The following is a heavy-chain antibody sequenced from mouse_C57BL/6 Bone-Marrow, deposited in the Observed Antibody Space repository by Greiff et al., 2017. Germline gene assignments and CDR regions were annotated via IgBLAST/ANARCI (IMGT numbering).Heavy chain of an antibody. CDR3: ARQGPHAMDY. CDR2: ISNGGGST. Sequence: EVKLVESGGGLVQPGGSLKLSCAASGFTFSDYYMYWVRQTPEKRLEWVAYISNGGGSTYYPDTVKGRFTISRDNAKNTLYLQMSRLKSEDTAMYYCARQGPHAMDYWGQGTSVTVSS. J-gene: IGHJ4*01. V-gene: IGHV5-12*01. CDR1: GFTFSDYY.